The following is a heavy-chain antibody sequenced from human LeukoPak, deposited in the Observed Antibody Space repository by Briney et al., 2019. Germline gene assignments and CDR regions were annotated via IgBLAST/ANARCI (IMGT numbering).Heavy chain of an antibody. V-gene: IGHV4-39*07. Sequence: KPSETLSLTCTVSGGSISSSSYYWGWIRQPPGKGLEWIGSIYYSGSTYYNPSLKSRVTISVDTSKNQFSLKLSSVTAADTAVYYCARVQYYRKGYSSGWYDYWGQGTLVTVSS. D-gene: IGHD6-19*01. CDR3: ARVQYYRKGYSSGWYDY. J-gene: IGHJ4*02. CDR1: GGSISSSSYY. CDR2: IYYSGST.